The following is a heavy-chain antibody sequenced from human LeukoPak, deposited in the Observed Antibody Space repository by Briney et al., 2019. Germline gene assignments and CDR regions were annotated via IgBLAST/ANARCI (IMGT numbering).Heavy chain of an antibody. V-gene: IGHV4-59*12. J-gene: IGHJ6*03. D-gene: IGHD2-2*03. CDR1: GGSISSYY. CDR3: ARLGYCSSTSCQAPGYYYYMDV. Sequence: SETLSLTCTVSGGSISSYYWSWIRQPPGKGLEWIGYIYYSGSTNYNPSLKSRVTISVDTSKNQFSLKLSSVTAADTAVYYCARLGYCSSTSCQAPGYYYYMDVWGKGTTVTVSS. CDR2: IYYSGST.